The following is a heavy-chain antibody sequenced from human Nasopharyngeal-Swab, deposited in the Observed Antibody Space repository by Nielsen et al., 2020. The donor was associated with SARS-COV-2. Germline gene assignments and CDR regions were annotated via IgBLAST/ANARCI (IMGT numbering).Heavy chain of an antibody. CDR3: ARNPSPPYSSGWFDY. D-gene: IGHD6-19*01. CDR1: GLTFSSYS. Sequence: GGSLRLSCAASGLTFSSYSMNWVRQAPGKGLEWVSSISSSSSYIYYADSVKGRFTISRDNAKNSLYLQMNSLRAEDTAVYYCARNPSPPYSSGWFDYWGQGTLVTVSS. CDR2: ISSSSSYI. J-gene: IGHJ5*01. V-gene: IGHV3-21*01.